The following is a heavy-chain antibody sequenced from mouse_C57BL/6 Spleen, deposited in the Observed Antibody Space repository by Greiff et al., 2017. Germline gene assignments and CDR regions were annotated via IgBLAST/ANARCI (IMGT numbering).Heavy chain of an antibody. J-gene: IGHJ3*01. Sequence: QVQLKQPGAELVMPGASVKLSCKASGYTFTSYWMHWVKQRPGQGLEWIGEIDPSDSYTNYNQKFKGKSTLTVDKSSSTAYMQLSSLTSEDSAVYYCARRASNSPFAYWGQGTLVTVSA. D-gene: IGHD2-5*01. CDR1: GYTFTSYW. V-gene: IGHV1-69*01. CDR3: ARRASNSPFAY. CDR2: IDPSDSYT.